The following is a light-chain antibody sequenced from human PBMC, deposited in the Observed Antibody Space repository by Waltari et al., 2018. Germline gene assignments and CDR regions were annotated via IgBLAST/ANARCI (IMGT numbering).Light chain of an antibody. CDR1: SSNIGSNS. CDR3: AVWDDNLYGVV. J-gene: IGLJ2*01. CDR2: RNF. V-gene: IGLV1-47*01. Sequence: QSVLTQPPSASGAPGQRVTISCSGSSSNIGSNSVYWYQQFPGPAPRLLIYRNFQGPSGVPERFSGSKSGTSASLAISGLRSEDEADYYCAVWDDNLYGVVFGGGTKLTVL.